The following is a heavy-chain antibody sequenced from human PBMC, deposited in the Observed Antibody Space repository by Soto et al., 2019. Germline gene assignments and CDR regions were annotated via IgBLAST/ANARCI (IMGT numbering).Heavy chain of an antibody. Sequence: GGSLRLSCVASEFTFSSYEMNWVRQAPGKGLEWVSYISSSGSTIYYSDSVKGRFTISRDNAKKSLYLQMNSLRAEDTAVYYCVRFGGAAAGPGDYWGQGTLVTAPQ. CDR1: EFTFSSYE. D-gene: IGHD6-13*01. CDR2: ISSSGSTI. CDR3: VRFGGAAAGPGDY. V-gene: IGHV3-48*03. J-gene: IGHJ4*02.